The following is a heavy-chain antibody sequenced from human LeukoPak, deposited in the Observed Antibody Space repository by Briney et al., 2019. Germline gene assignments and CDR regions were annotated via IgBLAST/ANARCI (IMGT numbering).Heavy chain of an antibody. CDR3: ARDYTGYFP. J-gene: IGHJ5*02. CDR2: IKTDGSEK. Sequence: GGSLRLSCEASGFTFSSYWMSWVRQAPGKGLEWVANIKTDGSEKYYVDSVKGRFTISRDNAKNSLYLQMNSLRAEDTAVYFCARDYTGYFPWGQGTLVIVSS. V-gene: IGHV3-7*03. CDR1: GFTFSSYW. D-gene: IGHD3-9*01.